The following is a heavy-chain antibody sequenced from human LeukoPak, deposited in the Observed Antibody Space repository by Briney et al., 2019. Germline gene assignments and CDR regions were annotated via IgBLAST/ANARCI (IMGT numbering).Heavy chain of an antibody. CDR2: VNPNSGDT. V-gene: IGHV1-8*01. Sequence: ASVKVSCTTSGYSFNIYEINWVRQATGQGLEWMGWVNPNSGDTDYAQKFQGRLTMTRNTSISTAYMELSGLRLEDTAVYYCSRGPRFDPWGQGTQVTVSS. CDR3: SRGPRFDP. CDR1: GYSFNIYE. J-gene: IGHJ5*02.